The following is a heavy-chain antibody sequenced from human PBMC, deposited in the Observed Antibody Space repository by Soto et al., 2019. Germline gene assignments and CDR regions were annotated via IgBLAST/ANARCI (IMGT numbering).Heavy chain of an antibody. CDR3: ARGRSVIDHDDFEY. D-gene: IGHD2-21*01. CDR2: MSFDGNSK. Sequence: QVQLVESGGCVVQPGRSLRLSCAASGFTFSSYSMHWVRQAPGKGLEWVAAMSFDGNSKYFADSVKGRFTISRDNSKNTLSLQMNSLGADDSAVYYCARGRSVIDHDDFEYWGQGTLVTVSS. J-gene: IGHJ4*02. CDR1: GFTFSSYS. V-gene: IGHV3-30-3*01.